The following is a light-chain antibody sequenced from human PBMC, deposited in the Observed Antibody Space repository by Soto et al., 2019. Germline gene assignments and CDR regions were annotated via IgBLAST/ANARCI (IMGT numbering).Light chain of an antibody. Sequence: IVMTQSPATLSVSPWESATLSCRASQSINRDLAWYVQKPGQAPRLLIHGASTRATGFPARFSGSGSGTDFTLTISSLQSEDFAVYYCQQYNNWPWTFGQGTKVDIK. V-gene: IGKV3-15*01. CDR2: GAS. CDR3: QQYNNWPWT. J-gene: IGKJ1*01. CDR1: QSINRD.